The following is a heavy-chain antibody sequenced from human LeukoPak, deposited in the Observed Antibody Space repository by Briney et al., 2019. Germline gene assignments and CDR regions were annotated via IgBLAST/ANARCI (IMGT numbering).Heavy chain of an antibody. J-gene: IGHJ5*02. CDR1: GGSISSDNW. V-gene: IGHV4-4*02. CDR3: ARSGLYSSGWYGNPNWFDP. CDR2: ISHSGIT. Sequence: HPSGTLSLTCAVSGGSISSDNWWSWVRQPPGKGLQWIGEISHSGITNNNPSLKSRVTFSVDKSKNQFSLKLSSVTAADTAVYYCARSGLYSSGWYGNPNWFDPWGQGTLVTVSS. D-gene: IGHD6-19*01.